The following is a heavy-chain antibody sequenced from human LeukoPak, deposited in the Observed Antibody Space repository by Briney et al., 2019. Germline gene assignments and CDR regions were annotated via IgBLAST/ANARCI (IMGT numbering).Heavy chain of an antibody. J-gene: IGHJ3*02. V-gene: IGHV4-30-2*01. Sequence: SETLSLTCAVSGGSISSGGSSWSWIRQPPGKGLEWIGYIYHSGSTYYNPSLKSRVTISVDRSKNQFSLKLSSVTAADTAVYYCARETESCAFDIWGQGTMVTVSS. CDR2: IYHSGST. CDR1: GGSISSGGSS. D-gene: IGHD1-14*01. CDR3: ARETESCAFDI.